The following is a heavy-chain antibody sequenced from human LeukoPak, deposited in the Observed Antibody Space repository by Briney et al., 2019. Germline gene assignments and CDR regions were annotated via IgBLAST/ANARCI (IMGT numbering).Heavy chain of an antibody. CDR1: EFPFSSYS. CDR3: ARDPSPRTSYYYYYMDV. D-gene: IGHD2-2*01. CDR2: ISMSNYYI. J-gene: IGHJ6*03. Sequence: PGGSLRLSCAASEFPFSSYSMNWVRQAPGKGLEWVSSISMSNYYIYYADSVKGRFTISRDNAKNSLYLQMNSLRAEDTAVYYCARDPSPRTSYYYYYMDVWGKGTTVTVSS. V-gene: IGHV3-21*01.